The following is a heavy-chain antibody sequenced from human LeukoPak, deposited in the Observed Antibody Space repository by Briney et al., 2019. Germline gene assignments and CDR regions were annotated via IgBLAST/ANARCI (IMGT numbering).Heavy chain of an antibody. CDR2: IYYSGST. CDR3: ARSVRRMMSLQH. D-gene: IGHD3-16*01. CDR1: GGSISSGGYY. J-gene: IGHJ1*01. Sequence: PSETLSLTCTVSGGSISSGGYYWSWIRQHPGKGLEWIGYIYYSGSTYYNPSLKSRVTISVDTSKNQFSLKLSSVTAADTAVYYCARSVRRMMSLQHWGQGTLVTVSS. V-gene: IGHV4-31*03.